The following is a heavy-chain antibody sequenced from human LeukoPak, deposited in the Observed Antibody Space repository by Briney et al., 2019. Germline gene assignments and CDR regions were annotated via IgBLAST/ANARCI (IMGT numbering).Heavy chain of an antibody. Sequence: GSSVKVSCKASGYTFTYRYLHWVRQAPGQVLEWMGWITPFNGNTNYAQKFQDRVTITRDRSMSTAYMELSSLRSEDTAMYYCASAIAVAGTDPMSAFDIWGQGTMVTVSS. CDR3: ASAIAVAGTDPMSAFDI. CDR2: ITPFNGNT. CDR1: GYTFTYRY. V-gene: IGHV1-45*02. J-gene: IGHJ3*02. D-gene: IGHD6-19*01.